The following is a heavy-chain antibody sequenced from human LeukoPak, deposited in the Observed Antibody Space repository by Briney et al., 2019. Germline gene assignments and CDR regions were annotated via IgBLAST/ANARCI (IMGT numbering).Heavy chain of an antibody. D-gene: IGHD1-26*01. CDR2: IYPGDSDA. J-gene: IGHJ4*02. CDR1: GYSFTTYW. V-gene: IGHV5-51*01. Sequence: GESLKISCKGSGYSFTTYWIGWVRQMPGKGLEWMGIIYPGDSDARYSPSFQGQVTLSADKSISTAHLQWSSLKASDTAMYYCARQGGSFLSNFDYWGQGTLVTVSS. CDR3: ARQGGSFLSNFDY.